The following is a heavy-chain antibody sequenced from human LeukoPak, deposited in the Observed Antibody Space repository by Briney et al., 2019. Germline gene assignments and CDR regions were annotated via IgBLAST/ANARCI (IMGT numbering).Heavy chain of an antibody. Sequence: PGGSLRLSCSASGFPFSSYAMHWVRQAPGKGLEYVSAISDSGGSTYYADSVKGRFTISRDNSKNTLYLQMSSLRAEDTAVYHCARDYYSSSWYGGDYWGQGTLVTVSS. D-gene: IGHD6-13*01. J-gene: IGHJ4*02. CDR1: GFPFSSYA. CDR3: ARDYYSSSWYGGDY. V-gene: IGHV3-64D*09. CDR2: ISDSGGST.